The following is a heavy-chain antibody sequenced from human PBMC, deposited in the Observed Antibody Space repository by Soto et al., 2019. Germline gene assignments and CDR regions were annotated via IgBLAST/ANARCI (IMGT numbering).Heavy chain of an antibody. CDR3: AKDAGYSQNY. D-gene: IGHD2-15*01. J-gene: IGHJ4*02. V-gene: IGHV3-30*18. Sequence: QVQLVESGGGVVQPGRSLRLSCAASGFTFSSYGMHWVRQAPGKGLEWVAVISYDGSNKYYADSVKGRFAISRDNSKNSPYLQMNSLRAEDTAVYYCAKDAGYSQNYWGKGTLVTVAS. CDR2: ISYDGSNK. CDR1: GFTFSSYG.